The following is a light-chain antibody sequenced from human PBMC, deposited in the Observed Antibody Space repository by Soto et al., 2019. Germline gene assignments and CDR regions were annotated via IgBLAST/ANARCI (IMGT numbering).Light chain of an antibody. J-gene: IGKJ5*01. V-gene: IGKV3-20*01. CDR1: ENIGSSY. Sequence: EVVLTQSAGVLSLSPGERATLSCRASENIGSSYLAWYQQKPGRAPRLLIYDASNRARGIPDRFSGSASGTDFTLTISRLEPEDFAVYYCQQYNTWPPITFGQGTRLEIK. CDR3: QQYNTWPPIT. CDR2: DAS.